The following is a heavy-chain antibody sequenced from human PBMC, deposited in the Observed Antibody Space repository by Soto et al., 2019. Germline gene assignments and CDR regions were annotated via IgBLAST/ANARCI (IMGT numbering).Heavy chain of an antibody. D-gene: IGHD3-10*01. CDR3: ARGLLWSVDYYYYYMDV. J-gene: IGHJ6*03. CDR1: GGSFSGYY. Sequence: SETLSLTCAVYGGSFSGYYWSWIRQPPGKGLEWIGEINHSGSTNYNPSLKSRVTISVDTSKNQFSLKLSSVTAADTAVYYCARGLLWSVDYYYYYMDVWGKGTTVTVSS. V-gene: IGHV4-34*01. CDR2: INHSGST.